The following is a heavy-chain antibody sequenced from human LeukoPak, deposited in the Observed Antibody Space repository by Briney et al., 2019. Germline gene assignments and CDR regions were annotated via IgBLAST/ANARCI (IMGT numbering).Heavy chain of an antibody. CDR3: ARRVVVVKNFDY. CDR1: GGSFSGYY. V-gene: IGHV4-34*01. D-gene: IGHD3-22*01. CDR2: INHSGST. Sequence: MASETLSLTCAVYGGSFSGYYWSWIRQPPGKGLEWIGEINHSGSTNYNPSLKSRVTISVDTSKNQFSLKLSSVTAADTAVYYCARRVVVVKNFDYWGQGTLVTVSS. J-gene: IGHJ4*02.